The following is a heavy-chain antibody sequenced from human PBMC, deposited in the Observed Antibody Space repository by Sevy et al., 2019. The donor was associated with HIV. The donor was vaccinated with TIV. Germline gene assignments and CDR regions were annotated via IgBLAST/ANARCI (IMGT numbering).Heavy chain of an antibody. J-gene: IGHJ6*02. CDR3: VRDNYYDSSGYYYYYYGMDV. D-gene: IGHD3-22*01. Sequence: GGSLRLSCAASGFTFSSYWMSWVRQAPGKGLEWVANIKQDGSEKYYVDSVKGRFTISRDNAKNSLYLQMNSLRAEDTAVYYCVRDNYYDSSGYYYYYYGMDVWGQGTTVTVSS. CDR1: GFTFSSYW. V-gene: IGHV3-7*01. CDR2: IKQDGSEK.